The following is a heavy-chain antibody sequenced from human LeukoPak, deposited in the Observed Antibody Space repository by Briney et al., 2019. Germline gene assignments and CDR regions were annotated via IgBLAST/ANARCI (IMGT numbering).Heavy chain of an antibody. D-gene: IGHD3-9*01. CDR3: ARDDVLRYFDWLLYFDY. V-gene: IGHV3-21*01. CDR1: GFTFSSYS. J-gene: IGHJ4*02. CDR2: ISSSSSYI. Sequence: GGSLRLSCAASGFTFSSYSMNWVRQAPGKGLEWVSSISSSSSYIYYADSVKGRFTISRDNAKNSLYLQMNSLRAEDTAVYYCARDDVLRYFDWLLYFDYWGQGTLVTVSS.